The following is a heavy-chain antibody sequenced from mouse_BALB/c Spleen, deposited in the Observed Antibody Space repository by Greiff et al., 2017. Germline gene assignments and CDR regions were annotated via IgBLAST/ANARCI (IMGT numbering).Heavy chain of an antibody. Sequence: EVQLVESGGGLVQPGGSRKLSCAASGFTFSSFGMHWVRQAPEKGLEWVAYISSGSSTIYYADTVKGRFTISRDNPKNTLFLQMTSLRSEDTAMYYCARFGKGGFYAMDYWGQGTSVTVSS. CDR2: ISSGSSTI. J-gene: IGHJ4*01. V-gene: IGHV5-17*02. CDR3: ARFGKGGFYAMDY. D-gene: IGHD2-1*01. CDR1: GFTFSSFG.